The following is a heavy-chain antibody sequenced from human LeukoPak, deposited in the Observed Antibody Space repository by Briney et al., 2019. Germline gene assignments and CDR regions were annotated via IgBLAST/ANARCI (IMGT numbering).Heavy chain of an antibody. D-gene: IGHD3-10*01. CDR2: IYTSGST. V-gene: IGHV4-4*07. CDR1: GGPISSYY. Sequence: SETLSLTCTVSGGPISSYYWSWIRQPAGKGLEWIGRIYTSGSTNYNPSLKGRVTMSVDTSKNQFSLKLSSVTAADTAVYYCARDKRPGSGSYYNGFDYWGQGTLVTVSS. J-gene: IGHJ4*02. CDR3: ARDKRPGSGSYYNGFDY.